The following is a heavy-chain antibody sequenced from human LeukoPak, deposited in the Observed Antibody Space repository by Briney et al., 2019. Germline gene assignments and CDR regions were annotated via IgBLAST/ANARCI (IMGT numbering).Heavy chain of an antibody. Sequence: GGSLRLSCAASGFTFSSYAMSWVRQAPGKGLEWVSAISGSGGSTYYADSVKGRFTISRDNAKNSLYLQMNSLRAEDTAVYYCARDGNDGYNQIFDYWGQGTLVTVSS. CDR2: ISGSGGST. CDR3: ARDGNDGYNQIFDY. CDR1: GFTFSSYA. D-gene: IGHD5-24*01. V-gene: IGHV3-23*01. J-gene: IGHJ4*02.